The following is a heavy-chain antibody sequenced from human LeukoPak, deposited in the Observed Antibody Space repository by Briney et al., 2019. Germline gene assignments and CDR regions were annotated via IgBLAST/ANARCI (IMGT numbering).Heavy chain of an antibody. CDR1: GGSISSSSYY. J-gene: IGHJ4*02. Sequence: PSETLSLTCSVSGGSISSSSYYWGWIRQPPGKGLEWIGEINHSGSTNYNPSLKSRVTISVDTSKNQFSLKLSSVTAADTAVYYCAGNYYGSGSYYSEDRYWGQGTLVTVSS. CDR2: INHSGST. V-gene: IGHV4-39*07. CDR3: AGNYYGSGSYYSEDRY. D-gene: IGHD3-10*01.